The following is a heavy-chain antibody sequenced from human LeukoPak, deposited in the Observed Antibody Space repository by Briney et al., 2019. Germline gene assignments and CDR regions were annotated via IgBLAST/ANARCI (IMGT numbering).Heavy chain of an antibody. CDR1: GGSFSGYY. CDR3: ARDRGYYGVDY. D-gene: IGHD3-22*01. CDR2: INHSGST. J-gene: IGHJ4*02. Sequence: SETLSLTCAVYGGSFSGYYWSWIRQPPGKGLEWIGEINHSGSTNYNPSLKSRVTISVDTSKNQFSLKLSSVTAADTAVYYCARDRGYYGVDYWGQGTLVTVSS. V-gene: IGHV4-34*01.